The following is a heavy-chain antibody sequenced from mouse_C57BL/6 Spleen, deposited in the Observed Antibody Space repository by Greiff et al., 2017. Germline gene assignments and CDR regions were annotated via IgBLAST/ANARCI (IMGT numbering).Heavy chain of an antibody. Sequence: QVKLQQPGAELVRPGSSVKLSCKASGYTFTSYWMAWVKQRPGQGLEWIGNIYPSDSETHYNQKFKDKATLTVDKSSSTAYMQLSSLTSEDSAVYYCARLVYYPAWFAYWGQGTLVTVSA. CDR3: ARLVYYPAWFAY. CDR2: IYPSDSET. J-gene: IGHJ3*01. D-gene: IGHD2-1*01. CDR1: GYTFTSYW. V-gene: IGHV1-61*01.